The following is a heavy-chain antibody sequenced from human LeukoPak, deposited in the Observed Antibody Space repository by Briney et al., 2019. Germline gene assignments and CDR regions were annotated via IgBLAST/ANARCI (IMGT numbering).Heavy chain of an antibody. Sequence: PGGSLRLSCAASGFTLSNAWMSWVRQAPGKGLEWVALTWYDGSNKYYADSVKGRFTISRDNSKNTLYLQMNSLRAEDTALYYCATAGSGTYADYWDLGTLVTVSS. CDR2: TWYDGSNK. CDR3: ATAGSGTYADY. J-gene: IGHJ4*02. CDR1: GFTLSNAW. V-gene: IGHV3-33*08. D-gene: IGHD1-26*01.